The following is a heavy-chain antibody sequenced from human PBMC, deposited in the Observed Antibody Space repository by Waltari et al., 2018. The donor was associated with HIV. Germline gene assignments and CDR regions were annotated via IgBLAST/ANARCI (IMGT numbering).Heavy chain of an antibody. CDR2: IYYTGHT. J-gene: IGHJ5*02. CDR3: ARGRQSDWAGELDP. V-gene: IGHV4-59*01. CDR1: GGALTSYF. D-gene: IGHD2-21*02. Sequence: QVQLQESGPGLVKPSETLSLTCTVAGGALTSYFGTWIRQPPGKGLEWIGYIYYTGHTDYNPSLKSRVTMSVDASKNQFSLYLNSVTAADTAVYFCARGRQSDWAGELDPWGQGILVTISS.